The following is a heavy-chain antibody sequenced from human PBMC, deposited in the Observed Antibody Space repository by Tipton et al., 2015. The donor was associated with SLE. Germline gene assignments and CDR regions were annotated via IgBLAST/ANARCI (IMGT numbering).Heavy chain of an antibody. CDR3: ARVSGEGGYFDY. J-gene: IGHJ4*02. CDR2: IYYSGST. Sequence: TLSLTCAVSGYSISSGYYWGWIRQPPGKGREWIGRIYYSGSTYYNPSLKSRVTISVDTSKNQFSLQLNSVTPEDTAVYYCARVSGEGGYFDYWGQGTLVTVSS. D-gene: IGHD3-10*01. CDR1: GYSISSGYY. V-gene: IGHV4-38-2*01.